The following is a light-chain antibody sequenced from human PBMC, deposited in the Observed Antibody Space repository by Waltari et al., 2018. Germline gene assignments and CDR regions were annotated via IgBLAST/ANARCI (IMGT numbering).Light chain of an antibody. J-gene: IGKJ1*01. CDR1: HGISSY. CDR2: AAS. Sequence: DIRMTQSPPSLPASVGDSVTITCRASHGISSYLNWYQQKPGQAPKLLIYAASSLQSGVPSRFSGSGFGTDFTLTINSLQPEDFAVYFCQQTYSHFRTFGQGTKVDVK. CDR3: QQTYSHFRT. V-gene: IGKV1-39*01.